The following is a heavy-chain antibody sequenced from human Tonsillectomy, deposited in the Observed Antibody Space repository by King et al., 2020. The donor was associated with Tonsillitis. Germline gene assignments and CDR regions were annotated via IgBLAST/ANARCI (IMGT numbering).Heavy chain of an antibody. V-gene: IGHV1-18*01. D-gene: IGHD3-3*01. J-gene: IGHJ5*02. CDR2: ISAYNGNT. Sequence: VQLVQSGAEVKKPGASVKVSCKASGYTFTSYGISWVRQAPGQGLECMGWISAYNGNTNYAQKLQGRVTMTTDTSTSTASMGLRSLGSDDTAVYYCARDYDDFWSGSGGWFDPWGQGTLVTVSS. CDR3: ARDYDDFWSGSGGWFDP. CDR1: GYTFTSYG.